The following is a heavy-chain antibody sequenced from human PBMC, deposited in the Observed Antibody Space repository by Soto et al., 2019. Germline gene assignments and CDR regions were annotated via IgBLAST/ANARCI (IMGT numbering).Heavy chain of an antibody. CDR1: GFSISRSA. V-gene: IGHV3-30*04. D-gene: IGHD6-13*01. CDR3: ARDRQLGTDNVNWFAP. J-gene: IGHJ5*02. CDR2: IANDGSNR. Sequence: QVQLVESGGGVVQPGRSLRLSCAASGFSISRSAMHWVRQAPGKGQEWVAVIANDGSNRWYADSAKGAFTIARDNSKNTVYLQMSRLSGEDTAVYYCARDRQLGTDNVNWFAPWGQGTLVSVSS.